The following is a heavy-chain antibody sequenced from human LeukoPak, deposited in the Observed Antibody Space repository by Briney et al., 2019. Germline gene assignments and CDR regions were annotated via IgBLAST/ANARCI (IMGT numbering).Heavy chain of an antibody. V-gene: IGHV3-48*02. J-gene: IGHJ4*02. CDR3: AREYSGIDY. Sequence: GWSLRLSCAASGFSFSSYNTNWVRQAPGKGLAWVSYISGSSSAPDHADSVKGRFTISRDNAKNSLYLQMDSLRDDDTAVYYCAREYSGIDYWGQGTLVTVSS. CDR1: GFSFSSYN. D-gene: IGHD2-21*01. CDR2: ISGSSSAP.